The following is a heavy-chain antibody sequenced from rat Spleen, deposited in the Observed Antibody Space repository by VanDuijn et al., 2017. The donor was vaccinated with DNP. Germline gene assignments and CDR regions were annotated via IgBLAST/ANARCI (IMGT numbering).Heavy chain of an antibody. CDR3: ARWGGDYFDY. J-gene: IGHJ2*01. CDR1: GFNFNDYW. CDR2: ITGGGGTT. V-gene: IGHV5-25*01. Sequence: EVELVESGGGLVQPGTSLKLSCAASGFNFNDYWMGWVRQAPGKGLEWIASITGGGGTTSYRDSVKGRFTISRDNAKTTLYLQMNSLRSEDMATYYCARWGGDYFDYWGQGVMVTVSS.